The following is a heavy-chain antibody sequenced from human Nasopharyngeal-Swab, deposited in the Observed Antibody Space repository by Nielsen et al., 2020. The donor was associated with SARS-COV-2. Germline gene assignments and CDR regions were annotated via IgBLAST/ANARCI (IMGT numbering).Heavy chain of an antibody. CDR3: AREGITMLRFNWFDP. CDR2: IIPIFGTA. V-gene: IGHV1-69*13. CDR1: GGTFSSYA. Sequence: SVKVSCKASGGTFSSYAISWVRQAPGQGLEWMGGIIPIFGTANYAQKFQGRVTITADESTSTAYMELSSLRSEDMAVYYCAREGITMLRFNWFDPWGQGTLVTVSS. D-gene: IGHD3-10*01. J-gene: IGHJ5*02.